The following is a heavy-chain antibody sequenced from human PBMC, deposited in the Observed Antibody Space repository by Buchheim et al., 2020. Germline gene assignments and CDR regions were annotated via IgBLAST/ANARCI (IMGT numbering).Heavy chain of an antibody. CDR3: ARGGYYYSLDS. D-gene: IGHD3-22*01. V-gene: IGHV3-48*03. Sequence: EVQLVESGGGLVQPGGPLRLSCAAFGFTFSSYEMNWVRQAPGKGLEWVSYISSSGSTIYYADSVKGRFTISRDNAKNSLYLQMISLRAEDTAVYYWARGGYYYSLDSWGQGTL. CDR2: ISSSGSTI. CDR1: GFTFSSYE. J-gene: IGHJ4*02.